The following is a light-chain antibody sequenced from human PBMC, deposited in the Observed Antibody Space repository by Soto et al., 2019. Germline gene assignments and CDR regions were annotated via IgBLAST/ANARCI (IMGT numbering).Light chain of an antibody. CDR3: QTWGTGVV. J-gene: IGLJ2*01. V-gene: IGLV4-69*01. CDR2: LNSDGSH. Sequence: QLVLTQSPSASASLGASVKLTCTLSSGHSSYAIAWHQQQPEKGPRYLMKLNSDGSHSKGDGIPDRFSGSSSGAERYLTSSSIQSEDEADYYCQTWGTGVVFGGGTQLTVL. CDR1: SGHSSYA.